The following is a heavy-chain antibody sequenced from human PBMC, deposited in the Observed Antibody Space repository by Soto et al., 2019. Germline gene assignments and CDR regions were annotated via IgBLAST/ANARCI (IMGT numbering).Heavy chain of an antibody. J-gene: IGHJ4*02. CDR1: GYSFATYW. Sequence: GESLKISCRASGYSFATYWITWVRQMPGKGLEWMGRINPGDSYIYYSPSFQGHVTISADKAISTAYLQWSSLKASDTAMYYCARLSDSSGLYYGGIDSWGQGTLVTVSS. D-gene: IGHD3-22*01. CDR3: ARLSDSSGLYYGGIDS. CDR2: INPGDSYI. V-gene: IGHV5-10-1*01.